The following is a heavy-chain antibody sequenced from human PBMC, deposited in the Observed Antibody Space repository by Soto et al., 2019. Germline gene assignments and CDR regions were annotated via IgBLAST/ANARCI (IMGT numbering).Heavy chain of an antibody. CDR1: GYAFSSYA. CDR2: FDPEDGET. D-gene: IGHD3-9*01. J-gene: IGHJ4*02. CDR3: ATFTYYDILTGSILFDY. V-gene: IGHV1-24*01. Sequence: GASVKVSCKASGYAFSSYAMHWVRQAPGKGLEWMGGFDPEDGETIYAQKFQGRVTMTEDTSTDTAYMELSSLRSEDTAVYYCATFTYYDILTGSILFDYWGQGTLVTVSS.